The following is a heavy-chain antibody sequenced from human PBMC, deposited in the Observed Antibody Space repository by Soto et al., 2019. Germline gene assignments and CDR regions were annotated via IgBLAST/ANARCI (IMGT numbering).Heavy chain of an antibody. V-gene: IGHV4-59*01. D-gene: IGHD2-21*02. CDR2: VYYSGST. CDR3: AREPRQGDRIYYFDY. CDR1: GGSTSSYS. Sequence: PSVTLSLTCTVSGGSTSSYSWNWIRQPPGKGLEWIGYVYYSGSTNYNPSLKSRVTISVDTSKNQFSLKLSSVTAADTAIYYCAREPRQGDRIYYFDYWGQGTLVTVSS. J-gene: IGHJ4*02.